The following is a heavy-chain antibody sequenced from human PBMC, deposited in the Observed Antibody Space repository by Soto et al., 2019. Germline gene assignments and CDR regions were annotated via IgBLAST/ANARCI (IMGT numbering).Heavy chain of an antibody. CDR2: ISGGADTT. V-gene: IGHV3-23*01. J-gene: IGHJ4*02. D-gene: IGHD2-21*02. CDR1: GFTFTTYA. CDR3: ARNSGTMVTSSRVLDF. Sequence: EVQLLESGGALVQPGGSLRLSCAASGFTFTTYAMSWVRQAPGKGLEWVSIISGGADTTSYADSVKGRFSISRDNSKNTLFLQMNSLRAEDTAVYYCARNSGTMVTSSRVLDFWGQGTLVTVSS.